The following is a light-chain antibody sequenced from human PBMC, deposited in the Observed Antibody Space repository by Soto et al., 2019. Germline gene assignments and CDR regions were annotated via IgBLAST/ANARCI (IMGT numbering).Light chain of an antibody. V-gene: IGKV1-5*03. CDR3: EQYNSYSRT. Sequence: DIQMTQSPSTLSASVGDRVTITCRASQSISSWLAWYQQKPGKAPKLLIYKASTLDSGVPSRISGSGSGTEFPLTISSLQPDDSATYYCEQYNSYSRTFGQGTKLEIK. J-gene: IGKJ2*01. CDR2: KAS. CDR1: QSISSW.